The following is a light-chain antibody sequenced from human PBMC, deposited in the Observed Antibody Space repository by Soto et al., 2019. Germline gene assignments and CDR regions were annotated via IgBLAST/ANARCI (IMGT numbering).Light chain of an antibody. Sequence: QSVLTQPPSVSGAPGQRVTISCTGSSSNIGTGYDVQWYQQFPGTAPKLLIYGNNNRPSGVPDRFSGSKSGSSASLAITGLQAEDEADYYCESSDSSLSGYVVFGGGTKVTVL. CDR2: GNN. CDR3: ESSDSSLSGYVV. J-gene: IGLJ2*01. V-gene: IGLV1-40*01. CDR1: SSNIGTGYD.